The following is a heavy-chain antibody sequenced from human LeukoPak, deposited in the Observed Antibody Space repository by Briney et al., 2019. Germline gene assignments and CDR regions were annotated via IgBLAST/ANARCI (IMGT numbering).Heavy chain of an antibody. CDR1: GDSISSYY. Sequence: SQTLSLTCTVSGDSISSYYWSWIRQPPGKGLEWIGYIYYSGSTNYNPSLKSRVTISVDTSKNQFSLKLSSVTAADTAVYYCARASRMGSGGYSYDTYYYFDYWGQGTLVTVSS. CDR2: IYYSGST. D-gene: IGHD5-18*01. V-gene: IGHV4-59*01. J-gene: IGHJ4*02. CDR3: ARASRMGSGGYSYDTYYYFDY.